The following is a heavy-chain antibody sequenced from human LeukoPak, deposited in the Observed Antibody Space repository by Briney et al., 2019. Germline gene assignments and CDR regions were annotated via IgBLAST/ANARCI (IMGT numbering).Heavy chain of an antibody. Sequence: AGGSLRLSCAASGFTFSSYGMHWVRQAPGKGLEWVAVIWYDGSNKYYADSVKGRFTISRDNSKNTLYLQMNSLRAEDTAVYYCARVSKWLRFIGGYGMDVWGQGTTVTVSS. CDR1: GFTFSSYG. D-gene: IGHD5-12*01. CDR3: ARVSKWLRFIGGYGMDV. J-gene: IGHJ6*02. V-gene: IGHV3-33*01. CDR2: IWYDGSNK.